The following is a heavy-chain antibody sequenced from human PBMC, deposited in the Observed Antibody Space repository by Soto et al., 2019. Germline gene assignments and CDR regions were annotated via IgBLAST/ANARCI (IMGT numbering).Heavy chain of an antibody. CDR3: ARQSSGWYNWFDP. CDR1: GGSISNSGYH. D-gene: IGHD6-19*01. Sequence: PSQTLSLTCTVSGGSISNSGYHWGWIRQPPGKGLEWIGSIYYSGSIYYNPSLKSRVTISVDTSKNQFSLKLSSVTAAETAVYYCARQSSGWYNWFDPWGQGTLXTVSS. CDR2: IYYSGSI. J-gene: IGHJ5*02. V-gene: IGHV4-39*01.